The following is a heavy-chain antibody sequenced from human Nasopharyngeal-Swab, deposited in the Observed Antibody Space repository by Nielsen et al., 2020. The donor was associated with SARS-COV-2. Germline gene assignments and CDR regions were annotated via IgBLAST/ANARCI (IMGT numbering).Heavy chain of an antibody. V-gene: IGHV3-33*01. Sequence: GESLKISCAASGFTFSSYGMHWVRQAPGKGLEWVAVIWYDGSNKYYADSVKGRFTISRDNSKNPLYLQMNSLRAEDTAVYYCAGGQGTVTTYYYYGMDVLGQGTTVTVSS. CDR3: AGGQGTVTTYYYYGMDV. CDR1: GFTFSSYG. D-gene: IGHD4-17*01. J-gene: IGHJ6*02. CDR2: IWYDGSNK.